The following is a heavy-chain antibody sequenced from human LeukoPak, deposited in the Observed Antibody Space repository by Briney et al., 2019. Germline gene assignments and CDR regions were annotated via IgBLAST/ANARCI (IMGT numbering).Heavy chain of an antibody. CDR1: GYSFTSYW. Sequence: KPGESLKISCRGSGYSFTSYWIGWVRQMPGKGLEWMGIIYPHDSDMRYSPAFQGQVTISADKSINTAYLQWSSLKASDTAMYYCARTYGDKELDYWGQGTLVTVSS. CDR3: ARTYGDKELDY. J-gene: IGHJ4*02. CDR2: IYPHDSDM. V-gene: IGHV5-51*01. D-gene: IGHD4-17*01.